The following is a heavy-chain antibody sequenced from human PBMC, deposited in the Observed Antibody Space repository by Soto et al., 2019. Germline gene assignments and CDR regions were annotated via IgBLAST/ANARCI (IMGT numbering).Heavy chain of an antibody. CDR2: IYYSGST. J-gene: IGHJ5*02. CDR1: GGSIGSYY. CDR3: ARSVGHYPDSTGYYDNWFDP. Sequence: LXTLALSCTVSGGSIGSYYLIWIRHLPGKGLEWIGYIYYSGSTNYNPSLKSRVTISVDTSKNQFSLKLSSVTAADTAVYYCARSVGHYPDSTGYYDNWFDPWGQGTLVTVSS. D-gene: IGHD3-22*01. V-gene: IGHV4-59*01.